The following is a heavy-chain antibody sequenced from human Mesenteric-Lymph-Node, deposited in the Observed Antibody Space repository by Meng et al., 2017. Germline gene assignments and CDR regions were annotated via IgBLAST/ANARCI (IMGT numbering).Heavy chain of an antibody. V-gene: IGHV1-18*01. Sequence: QVQLVQSGAEVKKHGASVKVSCKASGYTFTSYGISWVRQDPGQGLERMGWISAYNGNTNYAQKLQGRVTMTTDTSTSTAYMELRSLRSDDTAVYYCARGGPNDFWSGYLDYWGQGTLVTVSS. CDR1: GYTFTSYG. CDR3: ARGGPNDFWSGYLDY. D-gene: IGHD3-3*01. J-gene: IGHJ4*02. CDR2: ISAYNGNT.